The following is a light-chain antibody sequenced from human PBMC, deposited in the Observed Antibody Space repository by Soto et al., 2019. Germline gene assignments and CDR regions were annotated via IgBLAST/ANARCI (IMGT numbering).Light chain of an antibody. CDR1: QSVGRN. V-gene: IGKV3-15*01. J-gene: IGKJ1*01. Sequence: EVVMTQSPDTLSVSPGERVTLSCRASQSVGRNLAWYHQKPGQAPRLLIYGASTRATGIPARFSGSGSGTEFTLTSSRLQSEDFAIYYCQQSNNWPRTFGQGTKVEIK. CDR3: QQSNNWPRT. CDR2: GAS.